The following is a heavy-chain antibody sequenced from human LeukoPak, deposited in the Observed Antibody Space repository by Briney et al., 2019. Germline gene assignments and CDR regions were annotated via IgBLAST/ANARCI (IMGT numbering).Heavy chain of an antibody. Sequence: SETLSLTCTVSGGSIRSYHWSWIRQPPGKGLEWIGYIYYSGSTNYNPSLKSRVTISVDTSKNQFSLKLSSVTAADTAVYYCASGGGYDAFDIWGQGTMVTVSS. CDR1: GGSIRSYH. D-gene: IGHD3-10*01. J-gene: IGHJ3*02. CDR2: IYYSGST. V-gene: IGHV4-59*01. CDR3: ASGGGYDAFDI.